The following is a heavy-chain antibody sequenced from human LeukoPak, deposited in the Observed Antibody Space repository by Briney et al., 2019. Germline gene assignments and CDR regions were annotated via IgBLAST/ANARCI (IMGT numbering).Heavy chain of an antibody. J-gene: IGHJ3*02. CDR3: ARSRLRRFGFDI. CDR2: ISGSGGST. D-gene: IGHD3-10*01. CDR1: GFTFSSYA. V-gene: IGHV3-23*01. Sequence: GGSLRLSCAASGFTFSSYAMSWVRQAPGKGLEWVSAISGSGGSTYYADSVKGRFTISRDNPKNTLYLQMNSLRAEDTAVYYCARSRLRRFGFDIWGQGTMVTVSS.